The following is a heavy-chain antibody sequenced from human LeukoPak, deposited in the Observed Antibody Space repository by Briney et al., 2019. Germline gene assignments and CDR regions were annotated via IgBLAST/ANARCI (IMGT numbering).Heavy chain of an antibody. J-gene: IGHJ3*02. CDR1: GFTFSSYA. CDR3: AKDQWLQWLEDGVFEI. D-gene: IGHD6-19*01. Sequence: GGSLRLSCAASGFTFSSYAMRWVRQAPGRALEWVSAISGSGGSTYYADSVRGRFTISRDNSKNTLYLQMYSVIAKDTAVYYCAKDQWLQWLEDGVFEIWAQGKVVTVSS. CDR2: ISGSGGST. V-gene: IGHV3-23*01.